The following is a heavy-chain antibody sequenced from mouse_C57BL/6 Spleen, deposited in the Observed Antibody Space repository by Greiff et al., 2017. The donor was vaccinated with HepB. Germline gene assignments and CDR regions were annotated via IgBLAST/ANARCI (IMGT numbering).Heavy chain of an antibody. V-gene: IGHV1-62-2*01. D-gene: IGHD1-1*01. CDR1: GYSFTEYT. CDR3: ARHEDGNTTVVEGAWFAH. CDR2: FYPGSGSI. J-gene: IGHJ3*01. Sequence: VQLQQSGAELVKPGASVKLSCKASGYSFTEYTIHWVKQRSGQGLEWIGWFYPGSGSIKYNEKFKDKATLTADKSSSTVYMELSRLTSEDSAVYFWARHEDGNTTVVEGAWFAHWGQVTPATVSA.